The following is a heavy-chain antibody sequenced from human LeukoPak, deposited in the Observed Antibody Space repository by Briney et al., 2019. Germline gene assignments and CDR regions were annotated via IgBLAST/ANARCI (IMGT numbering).Heavy chain of an antibody. CDR1: GGSISSYY. V-gene: IGHV4-59*01. Sequence: SETLSLTCTVSGGSISSYYWSWIRQPPGKGLEWIGYIYYSGSTNYNPSLKSRVTTSVDTSKNQFSLKLSSVTAADTAVYYCAREPNDILTGYYYFDYWGQGTLVTVSS. CDR2: IYYSGST. D-gene: IGHD3-9*01. CDR3: AREPNDILTGYYYFDY. J-gene: IGHJ4*02.